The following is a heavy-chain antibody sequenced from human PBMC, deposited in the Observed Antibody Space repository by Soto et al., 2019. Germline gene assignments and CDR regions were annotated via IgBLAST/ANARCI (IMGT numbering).Heavy chain of an antibody. V-gene: IGHV1-46*01. Sequence: ASVKVSCKASGGTFSSYAISWVRQAPGQGLEWMGIINPSGGSTSYAQKFQGRVTMTRDTSTSTVYMELSSLRSEDTAVYYCARGQPTGYYYDSSGYSYYFDYWGQGTLVTVS. D-gene: IGHD3-22*01. J-gene: IGHJ4*02. CDR2: INPSGGST. CDR1: GGTFSSYA. CDR3: ARGQPTGYYYDSSGYSYYFDY.